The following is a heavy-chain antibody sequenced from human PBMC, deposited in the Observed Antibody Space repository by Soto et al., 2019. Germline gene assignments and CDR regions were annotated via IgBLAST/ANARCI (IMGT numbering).Heavy chain of an antibody. J-gene: IGHJ6*02. Sequence: SETLSLTCTVSGGSISSYHWSWIRQPPGKGLEWIGYIYYSGTTNYNPSHKSRVTISVDTSKNQFSLRLSSVTAADTAVYYCARTREWSGYGHYYYGMDVWGQGTTVTVSS. CDR2: IYYSGTT. V-gene: IGHV4-59*01. D-gene: IGHD3-3*01. CDR1: GGSISSYH. CDR3: ARTREWSGYGHYYYGMDV.